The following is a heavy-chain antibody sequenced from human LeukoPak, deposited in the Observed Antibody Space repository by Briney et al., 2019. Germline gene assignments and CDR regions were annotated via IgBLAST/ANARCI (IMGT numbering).Heavy chain of an antibody. D-gene: IGHD1-26*01. J-gene: IGHJ6*02. V-gene: IGHV4-39*07. Sequence: SETLSLTCTVSGDSISGSSYYWGWIRQPPGKGLEWIGSIYYSGSTYYNLSLKSRVTISVDTSKNQFSLKLSSVTAADTAVYYCARRYSGSYYGVDYYYGMDVWGQGTAVTVSS. CDR3: ARRYSGSYYGVDYYYGMDV. CDR2: IYYSGST. CDR1: GDSISGSSYY.